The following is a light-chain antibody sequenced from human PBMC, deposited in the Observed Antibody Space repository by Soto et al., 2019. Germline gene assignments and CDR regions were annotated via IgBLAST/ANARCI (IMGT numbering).Light chain of an antibody. CDR2: DVS. V-gene: IGLV2-14*03. J-gene: IGLJ1*01. CDR1: SSDVGAYIY. Sequence: QSALTQPASVSGYPGQSIAISCTGTSSDVGAYIYVSWYQHHPGKDPKLILYDVSARPSGVSDRFSGSKSGNTASLTISGLQHEDEADYYCSSYTSSSTEVFGTGTKLTVL. CDR3: SSYTSSSTEV.